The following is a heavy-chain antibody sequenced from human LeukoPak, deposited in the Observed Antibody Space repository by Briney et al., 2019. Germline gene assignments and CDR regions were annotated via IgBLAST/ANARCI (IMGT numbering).Heavy chain of an antibody. V-gene: IGHV3-9*01. D-gene: IGHD3-22*01. J-gene: IGHJ4*02. CDR1: GFTFDDYA. CDR2: ISWNSGSI. Sequence: GGSLTLSCAASGFTFDDYAMHWVRQAPGKGREWVSGISWNSGSIGYADSVKGRFTISRDNAKNSLYLQMNSLRAEDTAVYYCARDAIYYDSSGYYPTDYWGQGTLVTVSS. CDR3: ARDAIYYDSSGYYPTDY.